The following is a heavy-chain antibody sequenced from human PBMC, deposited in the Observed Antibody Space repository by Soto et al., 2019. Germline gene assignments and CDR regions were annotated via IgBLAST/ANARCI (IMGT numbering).Heavy chain of an antibody. CDR1: GFTFTASA. D-gene: IGHD2-15*01. CDR3: IGYCRSGSCYGGNYFDY. CDR2: IRSKANSYAT. V-gene: IGHV3-73*01. Sequence: PGGSLRLSCAASGFTFTASAMHWVRQASGKGLEWVGRIRSKANSYATAYAESVKGRFTISRDDSKNTAYLQMNSLKTEDTAVYYCIGYCRSGSCYGGNYFDYWGQGT. J-gene: IGHJ4*02.